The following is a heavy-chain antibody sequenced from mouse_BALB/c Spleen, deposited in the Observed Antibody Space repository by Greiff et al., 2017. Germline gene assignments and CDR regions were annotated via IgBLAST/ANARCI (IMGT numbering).Heavy chain of an antibody. CDR1: GYAFSSYW. J-gene: IGHJ2*01. Sequence: QVQLKESGAELVRPGSSVKISCKASGYAFSSYWMNWVKQRPGQGLEWIGQIYPGDGDTNYNGKFKGKATLTADKSSSTAYMQLSSLTSEDSAVYFCARLGQYYFDYWGQGTTLTVSS. CDR2: IYPGDGDT. V-gene: IGHV1-80*01. CDR3: ARLGQYYFDY. D-gene: IGHD3-3*01.